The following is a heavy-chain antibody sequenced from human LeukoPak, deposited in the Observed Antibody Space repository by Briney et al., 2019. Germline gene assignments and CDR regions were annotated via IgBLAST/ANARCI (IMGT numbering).Heavy chain of an antibody. V-gene: IGHV1-2*02. CDR3: ARDNMVRGVANFYYYYGMDV. Sequence: ASVKVSCAASGYTFTGYYMHWVRQAPGQGLEWMGWINPNSGGTNYAQKFQGRVTMTRDTSISTAYMELSRLRSDDTAVYYCARDNMVRGVANFYYYYGMDVWGQGTTVTVSS. D-gene: IGHD3-10*01. J-gene: IGHJ6*02. CDR2: INPNSGGT. CDR1: GYTFTGYY.